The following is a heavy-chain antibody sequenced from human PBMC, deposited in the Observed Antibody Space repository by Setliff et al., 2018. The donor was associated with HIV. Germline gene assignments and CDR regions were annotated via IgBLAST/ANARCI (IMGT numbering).Heavy chain of an antibody. V-gene: IGHV1-8*01. J-gene: IGHJ5*02. CDR2: MNPSSGNT. D-gene: IGHD5-12*01. CDR1: GYDFNGHD. CDR3: ARAYSNKDWFDP. Sequence: ASVKVSCKTSGYDFNGHDINWVRQATGQGLEWMGWMNPSSGNTGYAQKFQGRVTMTRNTSISTAYMELSSLRSEDTAVYYCARAYSNKDWFDPWGQGTLVTVSS.